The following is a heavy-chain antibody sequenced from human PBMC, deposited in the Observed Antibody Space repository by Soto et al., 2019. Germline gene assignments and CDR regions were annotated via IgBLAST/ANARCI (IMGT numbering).Heavy chain of an antibody. J-gene: IGHJ4*02. CDR1: GGSISSSNW. Sequence: QVQLQESGPGLVKPSGTLSLTCAVSGGSISSSNWWSWVRQPPGKGLEWIGEIYHSGSTNYNPSLKSRVTISVDKSKNQFSLKLSSVTAADTAVYYCARAPAGSYYDNPSSFDYWGQGTLVTVSS. CDR2: IYHSGST. V-gene: IGHV4-4*02. D-gene: IGHD1-26*01. CDR3: ARAPAGSYYDNPSSFDY.